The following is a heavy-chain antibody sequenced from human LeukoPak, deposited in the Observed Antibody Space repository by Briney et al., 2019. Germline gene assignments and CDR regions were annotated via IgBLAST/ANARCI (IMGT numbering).Heavy chain of an antibody. CDR1: GFTFSTYG. V-gene: IGHV3-23*01. Sequence: PGGSLRLSCAASGFTFSTYGMTWVRQAPGKGLEWVSGISGSGGSANYADSVKGRFTISRDNSNNTLYLQITSLRAGDTAVYYCAKDRGYWGQGTLVTVSS. J-gene: IGHJ4*02. CDR3: AKDRGY. D-gene: IGHD5-24*01. CDR2: ISGSGGSA.